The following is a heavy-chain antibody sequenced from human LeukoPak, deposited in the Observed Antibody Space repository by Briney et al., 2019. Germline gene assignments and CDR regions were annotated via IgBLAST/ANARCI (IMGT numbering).Heavy chain of an antibody. V-gene: IGHV4-39*07. CDR3: ARIAGLRWYPPAGFDY. CDR1: GGSISSSSYY. CDR2: INHSGST. J-gene: IGHJ4*02. D-gene: IGHD4-23*01. Sequence: SETLSLTCTVSGGSISSSSYYWSWIRQPPGKGLEWIGEINHSGSTNYNPSLKSRVTISVDTSKNQFSLKLSSVTAADTAVYYCARIAGLRWYPPAGFDYWGQGTLVTVSS.